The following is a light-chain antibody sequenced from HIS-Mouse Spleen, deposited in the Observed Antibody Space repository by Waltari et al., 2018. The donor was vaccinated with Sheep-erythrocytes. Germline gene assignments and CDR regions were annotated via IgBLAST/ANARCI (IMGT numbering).Light chain of an antibody. CDR2: EGS. CDR1: SSGVGRYHL. V-gene: IGLV2-23*01. J-gene: IGLJ2*01. Sequence: QSALTQPASVSGSPGPSITISCTGTSSGVGRYHLVSGYQQHPGKAPKRMIYEGSKRPSVVANRFSGAKSGNADSLTISGLQADDESDYYCCSYAGSSTWVFGGGTKLTVL. CDR3: CSYAGSSTWV.